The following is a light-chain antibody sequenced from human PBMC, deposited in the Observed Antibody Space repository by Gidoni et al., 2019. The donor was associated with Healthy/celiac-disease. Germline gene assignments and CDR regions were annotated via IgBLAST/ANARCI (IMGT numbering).Light chain of an antibody. CDR1: QSISSY. V-gene: IGKV1-39*01. CDR3: QQSYSTPRT. Sequence: SSLSASVGDRVTITCRASQSISSYLNWYQQKPGKAPKLLIYAASSLQSGVPSRFSGSGSGTDFTLTISSLQPEDFATYYCQQSYSTPRTFXQXTKVXIK. CDR2: AAS. J-gene: IGKJ1*01.